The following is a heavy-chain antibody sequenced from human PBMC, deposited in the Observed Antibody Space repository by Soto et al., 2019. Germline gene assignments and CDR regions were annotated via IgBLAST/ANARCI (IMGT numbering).Heavy chain of an antibody. D-gene: IGHD3-22*01. V-gene: IGHV4-59*12. Sequence: SETLSLTCTVSGGSLRGYSWSWIRQSPGKGLEWIGYVYSGGGTNYSPSFMGRVTISRDNAKNSLYLQMNSLRAEDTAVYYCARDEGYYDRSGYSDYWGQGTLVTVSS. CDR3: ARDEGYYDRSGYSDY. CDR1: GGSLRGYS. J-gene: IGHJ4*02. CDR2: VYSGGGT.